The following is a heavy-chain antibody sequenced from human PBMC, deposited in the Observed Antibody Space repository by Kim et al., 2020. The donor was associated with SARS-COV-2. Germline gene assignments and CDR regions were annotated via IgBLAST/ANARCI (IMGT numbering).Heavy chain of an antibody. J-gene: IGHJ3*02. V-gene: IGHV5-51*01. Sequence: TRYSPSFQGQVTISAEKSISTAYLQWSSLKASDTAMYYCARVALVGAFDIWGQGTMVTVSS. CDR3: ARVALVGAFDI. D-gene: IGHD5-12*01. CDR2: T.